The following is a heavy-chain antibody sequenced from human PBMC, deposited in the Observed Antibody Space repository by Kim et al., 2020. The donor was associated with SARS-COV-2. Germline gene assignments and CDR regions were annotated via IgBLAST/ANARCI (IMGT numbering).Heavy chain of an antibody. J-gene: IGHJ6*02. CDR2: ISGSGGST. D-gene: IGHD4-17*01. CDR3: AKGPHDYGDYEYYYYYGMDV. V-gene: IGHV3-23*01. CDR1: GFTFSSYA. Sequence: GGSLRLSCAASGFTFSSYAMSWVRQAPGKGLEWVSAISGSGGSTYYADSVKGRFTISRDNSKNTLYLQMNSLRAEDTAVYYCAKGPHDYGDYEYYYYYGMDVWGQGTTVTVSS.